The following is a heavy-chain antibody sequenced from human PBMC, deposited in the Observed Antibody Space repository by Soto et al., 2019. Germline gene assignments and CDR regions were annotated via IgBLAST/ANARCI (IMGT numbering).Heavy chain of an antibody. CDR3: AKESGSSYDFWSGYHDAFDI. CDR1: GFTFSSYA. CDR2: ISGSGGST. V-gene: IGHV3-23*01. Sequence: LRLSCAASGFTFSSYAMSWVRQAPGKGLEWVSAISGSGGSTYYADSVKGRFTISRDNSKNTLYLQMNSLRAEDTAVYYCAKESGSSYDFWSGYHDAFDIWGQGTMVTVSS. D-gene: IGHD3-3*01. J-gene: IGHJ3*02.